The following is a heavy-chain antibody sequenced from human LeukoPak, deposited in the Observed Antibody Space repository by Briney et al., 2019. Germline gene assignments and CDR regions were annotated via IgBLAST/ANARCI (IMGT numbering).Heavy chain of an antibody. CDR2: IYYSGST. V-gene: IGHV4-61*08. Sequence: SETLSLTCTVSGDPISTSSDYKWTWTRQPPRKGLEWIGYIYYSGSTNYNPSLQSRVTISVDTSNNQFSLKLTSVTAADTAVYYCAREYSAFDYWGQGTLVTVSS. D-gene: IGHD5-12*01. CDR1: GDPISTSSDY. J-gene: IGHJ4*02. CDR3: AREYSAFDY.